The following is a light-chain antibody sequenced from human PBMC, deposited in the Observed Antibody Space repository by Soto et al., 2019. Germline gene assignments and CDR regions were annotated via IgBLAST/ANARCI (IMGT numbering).Light chain of an antibody. Sequence: QSALTQPASVSGSPGQSITISCTGTSSDVGGYNYVSWYQQHPGKAPKHMIYEVSNRPSGVSNRFSGSKSGNTASLTISGLHAEDEADYYCSSYTSSSTLVFGGGTKLTVL. CDR2: EVS. V-gene: IGLV2-14*01. CDR1: SSDVGGYNY. CDR3: SSYTSSSTLV. J-gene: IGLJ2*01.